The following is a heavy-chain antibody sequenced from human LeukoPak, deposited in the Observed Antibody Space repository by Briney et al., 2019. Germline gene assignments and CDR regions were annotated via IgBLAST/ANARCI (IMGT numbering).Heavy chain of an antibody. V-gene: IGHV3-30*01. J-gene: IGHJ4*02. CDR2: ISHHGWKI. Sequence: QSGRSLRLSCAASGFTFNDYSIRWVRRAPGKGLEWVAVISHHGWKIHYADSVKGPCTISRDNSETKVSLQMNSLRPDDTAVYYCAKAAVPNSRYGDDVHYFDYWGQGAQVTVSS. CDR1: GFTFNDYS. CDR3: AKAAVPNSRYGDDVHYFDY. D-gene: IGHD3-10*01.